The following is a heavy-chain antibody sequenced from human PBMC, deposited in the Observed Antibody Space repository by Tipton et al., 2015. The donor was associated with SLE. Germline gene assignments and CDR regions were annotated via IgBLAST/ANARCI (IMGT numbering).Heavy chain of an antibody. D-gene: IGHD6-6*01. V-gene: IGHV4-39*07. J-gene: IGHJ6*03. CDR1: GGSISSSSYY. Sequence: GLVKPSETLSLTCTVSGGSISSSSYYWGWIRQPPGKGLEWIGNIYYSGSTNYNPSLKSRVTISVDTSKNQFSLKLSSVTAADTAVYYCARATSIAARLYYYYYYMDVWGKGTTVTVSS. CDR2: IYYSGST. CDR3: ARATSIAARLYYYYYYMDV.